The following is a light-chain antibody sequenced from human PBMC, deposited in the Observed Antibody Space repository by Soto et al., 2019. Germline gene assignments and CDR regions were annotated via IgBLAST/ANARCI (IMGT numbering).Light chain of an antibody. Sequence: DIQVTQSPSSLSASVGDRVTITCRTNQSISFWLNWYQQKPGKAPRLLIYAASALQSGVPSNFSGSGSGTDFTLTIRGLQSEDFATYYCQQYYSFPITFAQRTRLEIK. CDR2: AAS. CDR3: QQYYSFPIT. CDR1: QSISFW. J-gene: IGKJ5*01. V-gene: IGKV1-39*01.